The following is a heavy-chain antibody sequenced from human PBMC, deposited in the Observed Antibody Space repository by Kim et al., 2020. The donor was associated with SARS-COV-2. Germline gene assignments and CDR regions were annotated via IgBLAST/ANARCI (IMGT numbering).Heavy chain of an antibody. J-gene: IGHJ5*02. CDR1: GGSFSGYY. CDR2: INHSGST. CDR3: ARVGIAAVSPDWFDP. V-gene: IGHV4-34*01. D-gene: IGHD6-13*01. Sequence: SETLSLTCAVYGGSFSGYYWSWIRQPPGKGLEWIGEINHSGSTNYNPSLKSRVTISVDTSKNQFSLKLSSVTAADTAVYYCARVGIAAVSPDWFDPWGQGTLVTVSS.